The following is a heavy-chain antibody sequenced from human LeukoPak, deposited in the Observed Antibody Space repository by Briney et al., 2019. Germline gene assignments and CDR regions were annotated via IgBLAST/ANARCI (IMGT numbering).Heavy chain of an antibody. Sequence: WASVKVSCKASGYTFTSYGISWVRQAPGQGLEWMGWISAYNGNTNYAQKLQGRVTMTTDTSTSTAYMELRSLRSDDTAVYYCARQLTYYDFWSGYLGSADYWGQGTLVTVSS. CDR2: ISAYNGNT. V-gene: IGHV1-18*01. J-gene: IGHJ4*02. CDR3: ARQLTYYDFWSGYLGSADY. CDR1: GYTFTSYG. D-gene: IGHD3-3*01.